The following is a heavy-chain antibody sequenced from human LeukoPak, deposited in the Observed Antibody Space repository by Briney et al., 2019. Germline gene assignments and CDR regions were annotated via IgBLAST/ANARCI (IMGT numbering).Heavy chain of an antibody. CDR3: ARGRVEAWEENYYYMDV. CDR1: GYSFTSYD. J-gene: IGHJ6*03. Sequence: GASVKVSCKASGYSFTSYDLSWVRQATGQGLEWMGWMNPNSGNTGYAQKFQGRVTMTRDTSISTAYMELSSLRSEDTAVYYCARGRVEAWEENYYYMDVWGKGTTVTVSS. V-gene: IGHV1-8*01. CDR2: MNPNSGNT. D-gene: IGHD1-26*01.